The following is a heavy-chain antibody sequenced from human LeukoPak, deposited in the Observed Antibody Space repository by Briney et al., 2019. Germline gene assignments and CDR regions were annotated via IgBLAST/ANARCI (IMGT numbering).Heavy chain of an antibody. J-gene: IGHJ4*02. CDR3: AGVYDSSGYQSM. CDR1: GGSFSGYY. D-gene: IGHD3-22*01. V-gene: IGHV4-34*01. Sequence: SSETLSLTCAVYGGSFSGYYWSWIRQPPGKGLEWIGEINHSGSTYYNPSLKSRVTISVDTSKNQFSLKLSSVTAADTAVYYCAGVYDSSGYQSMWGQGTLVTVSS. CDR2: INHSGST.